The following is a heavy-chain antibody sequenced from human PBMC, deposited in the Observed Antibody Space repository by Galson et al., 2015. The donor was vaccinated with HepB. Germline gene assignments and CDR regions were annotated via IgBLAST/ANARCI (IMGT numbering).Heavy chain of an antibody. V-gene: IGHV3-33*06. CDR3: AKEKTAGAFVGKDY. Sequence: SLRLSCAASGFTFSRFGMHWVRQAPGKGLEWVAAIWYDGSEKYYADSVKGRFTISRDNSKNTLHLQMNSLRVEDTAVYYCAKEKTAGAFVGKDYWGQGTLVTVSS. J-gene: IGHJ4*02. CDR1: GFTFSRFG. D-gene: IGHD1-26*01. CDR2: IWYDGSEK.